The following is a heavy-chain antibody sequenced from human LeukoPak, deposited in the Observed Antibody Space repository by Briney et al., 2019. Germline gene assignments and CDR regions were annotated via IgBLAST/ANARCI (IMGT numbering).Heavy chain of an antibody. Sequence: SETLSLTCTVSGGSTSSYYWSWIRQPPGKGLEWIGYIYYSGSTNYNPSLKSRVTISVDTSKNQFSLNLSSVTAADTAVYYCAREGDKYANWFDTWGQGTLVTVSS. D-gene: IGHD2-8*01. CDR1: GGSTSSYY. CDR2: IYYSGST. V-gene: IGHV4-59*01. CDR3: AREGDKYANWFDT. J-gene: IGHJ5*02.